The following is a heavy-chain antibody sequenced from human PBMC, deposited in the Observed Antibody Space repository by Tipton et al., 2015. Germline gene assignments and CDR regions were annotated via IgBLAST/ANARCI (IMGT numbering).Heavy chain of an antibody. V-gene: IGHV1-46*03. Sequence: QLVQSGAEVKKPGASVKISCKASGYSFTSYFIHWVRQAPGQGLEWMGMINPSGETTTYAQKFQARIIMTRDTSTSTVYMELGGLRSDDTAVYYCTYYYGMDVWGQGTTVTVSS. CDR2: INPSGETT. J-gene: IGHJ6*02. CDR1: GYSFTSYF. CDR3: TYYYGMDV.